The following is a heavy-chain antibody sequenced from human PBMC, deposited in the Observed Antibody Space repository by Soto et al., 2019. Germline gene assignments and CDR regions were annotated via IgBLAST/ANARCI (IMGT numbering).Heavy chain of an antibody. CDR3: AKDLGTYDFWSGYRYYYYYGMDV. J-gene: IGHJ6*02. Sequence: GGSLRLSCAAAEFTFRSYAMSWVRQAPGKGLEWVSSIDGSGDNAYYADSAKGRFSISRDNSKNTLSLQMNSLSAEDTAVYYCAKDLGTYDFWSGYRYYYYYGMDVWGQGTTVTVSS. CDR1: EFTFRSYA. CDR2: IDGSGDNA. V-gene: IGHV3-23*01. D-gene: IGHD3-3*01.